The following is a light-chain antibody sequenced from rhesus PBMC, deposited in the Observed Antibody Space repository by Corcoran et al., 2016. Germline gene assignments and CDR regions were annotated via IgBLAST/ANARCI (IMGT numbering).Light chain of an antibody. V-gene: IGLV5-83*01. CDR1: SGFSVRSYR. CDR3: MICHYNRYI. J-gene: IGLJ1*01. CDR2: YLTDSDK. Sequence: QPVLNQPTSLSASPGASASLTCTLSSGFSVRSYRIFWYQQKPGSPPRFLLNYLTDSDKNQGSGVPSRFSGSKDASDNAGNLVISGLQSEDDADYHCMICHYNRYIFGDRTRLNVL.